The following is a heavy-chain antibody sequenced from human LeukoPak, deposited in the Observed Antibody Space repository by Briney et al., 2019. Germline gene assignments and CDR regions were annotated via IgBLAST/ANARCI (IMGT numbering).Heavy chain of an antibody. Sequence: GGSLRLSCAASGFTFSSYNMNWVRQAPGKGLEWVSYISSSSTIIYHADSVKGRFTISRDNAKNSLYLQMNSLRADDTAVYFCARDEVTSFGPLDYYYMDVWGKGTTDTVSS. D-gene: IGHD3-3*01. J-gene: IGHJ6*03. CDR3: ARDEVTSFGPLDYYYMDV. CDR1: GFTFSSYN. V-gene: IGHV3-48*01. CDR2: ISSSSTII.